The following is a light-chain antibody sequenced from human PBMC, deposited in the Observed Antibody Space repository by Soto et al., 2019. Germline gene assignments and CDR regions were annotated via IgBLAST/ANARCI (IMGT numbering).Light chain of an antibody. CDR3: QESTNRLRT. V-gene: IGKV3-15*01. Sequence: EMVVKQSPATLSLCAVGRATLSCRASQSVSSDLAWYHQKPGQAPRLPIYGASTRATGIPARFSGSGSGTEFTLTINFLQAEDFAGYCCQESTNRLRTFGQGAKVDIK. CDR2: GAS. J-gene: IGKJ1*01. CDR1: QSVSSD.